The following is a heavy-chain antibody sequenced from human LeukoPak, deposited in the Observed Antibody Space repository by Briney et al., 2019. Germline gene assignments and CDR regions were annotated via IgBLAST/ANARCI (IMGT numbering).Heavy chain of an antibody. CDR3: ARFGYYFDY. CDR1: GFTFSIYA. D-gene: IGHD3-16*01. J-gene: IGHJ4*02. CDR2: ISGSGDTT. V-gene: IGHV3-21*04. Sequence: PGGSLRPSCAASGFTFSIYAMTWVRQAPGKGLQWVSAISGSGDTTYYADSVKGRFTISRDNAKNSLYLQMNSLRAEDTAVYYCARFGYYFDYWGQGTLVTVSS.